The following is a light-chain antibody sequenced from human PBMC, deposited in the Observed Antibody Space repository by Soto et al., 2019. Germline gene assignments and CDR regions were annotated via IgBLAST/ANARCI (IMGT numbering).Light chain of an antibody. CDR1: QSVSSSY. J-gene: IGKJ1*01. CDR2: GAS. CDR3: QQYGSSPWT. V-gene: IGKV3-20*01. Sequence: EIVLTQSPGTLSLSPGERATLSCRASQSVSSSYLAWYQQTPGQAPRLLIYGASSRATGSPDRFSGSGSGTAFTLTISRLEPEDFAVYYCQQYGSSPWTFGQGTKVEIK.